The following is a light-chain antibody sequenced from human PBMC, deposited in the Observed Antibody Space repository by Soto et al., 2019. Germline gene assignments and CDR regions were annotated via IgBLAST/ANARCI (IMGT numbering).Light chain of an antibody. CDR3: QQYNSYPIT. CDR2: EAA. J-gene: IGKJ5*01. V-gene: IGKV1-5*03. Sequence: DIQMTQSPSILSASVGDRVTITCRVSQNISNWLAWYQQKPGKAPKFLIYEAATLQSGVPSRFSGRGSVTEFTLSITSLQPDDFATYYCQQYNSYPITFGQGTRLEIK. CDR1: QNISNW.